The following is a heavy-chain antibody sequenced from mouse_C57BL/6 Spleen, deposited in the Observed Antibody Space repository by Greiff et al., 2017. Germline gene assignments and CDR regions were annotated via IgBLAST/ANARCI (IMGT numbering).Heavy chain of an antibody. CDR3: ARRESTNYAMDY. CDR2: IWRGGST. CDR1: GFSLTSYG. Sequence: VQLQQSGPGLVQPSQSLSITCTVSGFSLTSYGVHWVRQSPGKGLEWLGVIWRGGSTDYNAAFISRLSISKDNSKSQVFFKMNRLQADDTAIYYCARRESTNYAMDYWGQGTSVTVSS. J-gene: IGHJ4*01. V-gene: IGHV2-2*01. D-gene: IGHD2-14*01.